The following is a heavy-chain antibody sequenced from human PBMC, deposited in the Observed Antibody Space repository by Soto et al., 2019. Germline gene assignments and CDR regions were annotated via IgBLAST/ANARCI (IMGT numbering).Heavy chain of an antibody. D-gene: IGHD6-6*01. CDR1: GFTFSDYY. J-gene: IGHJ4*02. CDR3: AGGLLWPARPFDY. Sequence: GGSLRLSCAASGFTFSDYYMSWIRQAPGKGLEWVSYISSSGSTIYYADSVKGRFTISRDNAKNSLYLQMNSLRAEATAVYYCAGGLLWPARPFDYWGQGTLVTVSS. V-gene: IGHV3-11*01. CDR2: ISSSGSTI.